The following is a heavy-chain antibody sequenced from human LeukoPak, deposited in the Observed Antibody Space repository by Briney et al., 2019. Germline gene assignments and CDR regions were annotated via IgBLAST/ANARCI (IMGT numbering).Heavy chain of an antibody. CDR1: GGSFSGYY. J-gene: IGHJ4*02. CDR3: ARAGRLGIVVVPAAIPDY. V-gene: IGHV4-34*01. CDR2: INHSGST. Sequence: PSETLSLTCAVYGGSFSGYYWSWIRQPPGKGLEWIGEINHSGSTNYNPSLKSRVTISVDTSKNQFSLKLSSVTAADTAVYYCARAGRLGIVVVPAAIPDYWGQGTLVAVSS. D-gene: IGHD2-2*01.